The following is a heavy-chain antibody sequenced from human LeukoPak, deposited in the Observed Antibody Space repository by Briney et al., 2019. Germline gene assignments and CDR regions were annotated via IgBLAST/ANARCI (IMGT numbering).Heavy chain of an antibody. J-gene: IGHJ4*02. CDR1: GFTINSAW. Sequence: GGSLRLSRAASGFTINSAWMTWGRQAPGKGLEWVATINGDGSDKYYVESVKGRFTISRDNAESSLFLQMNSLRVEDTAVYYCTNLGHSDWGQGTLVTVSS. D-gene: IGHD5-18*01. CDR2: INGDGSDK. CDR3: TNLGHSD. V-gene: IGHV3-7*01.